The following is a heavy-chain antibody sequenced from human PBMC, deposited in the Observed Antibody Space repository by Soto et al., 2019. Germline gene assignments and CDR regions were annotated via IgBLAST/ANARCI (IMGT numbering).Heavy chain of an antibody. V-gene: IGHV3-53*01. Sequence: LRLSCAASGFTVSSNYMSWVRQAPGEGLEWVSVIYSGGSTYYADSVKGRFTISRDNSKNTLYLQMNSLRAEDTAVYYCARAKVLDNWFDPWGQGTLVTVSS. J-gene: IGHJ5*02. CDR2: IYSGGST. CDR1: GFTVSSNY. CDR3: ARAKVLDNWFDP.